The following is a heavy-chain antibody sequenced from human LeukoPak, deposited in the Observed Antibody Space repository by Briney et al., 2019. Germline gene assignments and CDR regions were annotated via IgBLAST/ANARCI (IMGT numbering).Heavy chain of an antibody. CDR3: AREGGRRRVDTAMVTVGYFDY. D-gene: IGHD5-18*01. CDR2: ISSSSSYI. V-gene: IGHV3-21*01. J-gene: IGHJ4*02. CDR1: GFTFSSYS. Sequence: GGSLRLSCAASGFTFSSYSMNWVRQAPGKGLEWVSSISSSSSYIYYADSVKGRFTISRDNAKNSLYLQMNSLRAEDTAVYYCAREGGRRRVDTAMVTVGYFDYWGQGTLVTVSS.